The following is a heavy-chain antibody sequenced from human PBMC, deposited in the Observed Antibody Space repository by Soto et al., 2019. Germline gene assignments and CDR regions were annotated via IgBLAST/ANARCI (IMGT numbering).Heavy chain of an antibody. CDR3: ERSVFFNDVFYRCLIRLHYFAR. J-gene: IGHJ4*02. CDR2: IYHSGSA. Sequence: PSETLSLTCLVSGQYIKSNFWWAGVRQSPGKDLEWIGEIYHSGSAIYTPSLKNRVTPSLDESKNEVSLNMDSVTAADTASYNGERSVFFNDVFYRCLIRLHYFARWAQRPLDPVSS. D-gene: IGHD2-8*01. CDR1: GQYIKSNFW. V-gene: IGHV4-4*02.